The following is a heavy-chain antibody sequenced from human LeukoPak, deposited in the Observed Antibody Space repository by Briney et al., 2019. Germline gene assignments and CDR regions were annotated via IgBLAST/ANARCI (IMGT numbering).Heavy chain of an antibody. CDR3: TRAFPGYCSGGSCYGLEYFQH. V-gene: IGHV3-49*03. J-gene: IGHJ1*01. CDR1: GFTFGDYA. CDR2: IKSKAYGETT. D-gene: IGHD2-15*01. Sequence: GGSLRLSCTASGFTFGDYAMSWFRQAPGKGLEWVGFIKSKAYGETTEYAASVKGRFTISRDDSKSIAYLQMNSLKTEDTAVYYCTRAFPGYCSGGSCYGLEYFQHWGQGTLVTVSS.